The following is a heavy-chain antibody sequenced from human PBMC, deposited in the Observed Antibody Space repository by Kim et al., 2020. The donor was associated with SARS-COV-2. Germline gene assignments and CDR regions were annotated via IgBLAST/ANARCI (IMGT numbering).Heavy chain of an antibody. CDR1: GYTFTSYG. J-gene: IGHJ4*02. D-gene: IGHD6-13*01. CDR2: ISAYNGNT. CDR3: ARDPRAGTSSSWPIDY. V-gene: IGHV1-18*01. Sequence: ASVKVSCKASGYTFTSYGISWVRQAPGQGLEWMGWISAYNGNTNYAQKLQGRVTMTTDTSTSTAYMELRSLRSDDTAVYYCARDPRAGTSSSWPIDYWGQGTLVTVSS.